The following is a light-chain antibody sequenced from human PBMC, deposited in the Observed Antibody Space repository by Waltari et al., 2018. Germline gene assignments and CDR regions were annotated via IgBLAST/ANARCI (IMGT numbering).Light chain of an antibody. CDR3: QQYNKWPRT. CDR1: QSVSSN. CDR2: GAS. J-gene: IGKJ1*01. V-gene: IGKV3-15*01. Sequence: EIVMTQSPATLSVSPGERATLSCRASQSVSSNLAWYQQKPGQAPRLLSYGASTRATGFPARFSGSGSGTEFTRTISSLQSEDFAVYYCQQYNKWPRTFGQGTKVEIK.